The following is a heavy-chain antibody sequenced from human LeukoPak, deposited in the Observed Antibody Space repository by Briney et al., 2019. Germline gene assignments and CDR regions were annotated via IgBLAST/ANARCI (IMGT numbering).Heavy chain of an antibody. CDR2: INTDGSNY. D-gene: IGHD4-17*01. Sequence: AGGSLRLSCAASGFTFDDYAMHWVRQAPGKGLVWVSRINTDGSNYYADSVKGRFTISRDNAKNTLYLQMNSLRAEDTAVYYCARGLYGAYGTDYWGQGTLVTVSS. J-gene: IGHJ4*02. CDR1: GFTFDDYA. V-gene: IGHV3-74*01. CDR3: ARGLYGAYGTDY.